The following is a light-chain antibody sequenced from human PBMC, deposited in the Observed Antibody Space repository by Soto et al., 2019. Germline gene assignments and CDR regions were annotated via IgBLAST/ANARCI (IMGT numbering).Light chain of an antibody. V-gene: IGLV2-8*01. CDR3: SSYAGINTLV. J-gene: IGLJ2*01. CDR1: NTDVGGHHY. CDR2: EVT. Sequence: QSALTQPASVSGSPGQSISISCTGTNTDVGGHHYVSWYQQRPGKAPKLIIYEVTQRPSGVSDRFSGSKSGNTATLTVSGLQAEDEADYHCSSYAGINTLVFGGGTKLTVL.